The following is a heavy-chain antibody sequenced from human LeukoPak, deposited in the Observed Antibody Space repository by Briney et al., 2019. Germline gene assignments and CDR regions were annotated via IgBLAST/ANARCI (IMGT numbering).Heavy chain of an antibody. J-gene: IGHJ4*02. CDR3: AKAPSGYSSSSYYFDY. D-gene: IGHD6-6*01. Sequence: GGSLRLSCAASGFTFDNYAMHWVRQAPGKGLEWVSGISWSSGSIGYADSVKGRFTISRDNAKNSLYLQMNSLRAEDMALYYCAKAPSGYSSSSYYFDYWGQGTLVTVSS. V-gene: IGHV3-9*03. CDR1: GFTFDNYA. CDR2: ISWSSGSI.